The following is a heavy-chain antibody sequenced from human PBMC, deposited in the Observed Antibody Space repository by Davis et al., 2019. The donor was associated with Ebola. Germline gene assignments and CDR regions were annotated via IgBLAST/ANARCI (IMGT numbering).Heavy chain of an antibody. D-gene: IGHD3-3*01. CDR2: IKQDGSEK. Sequence: GESLKISCAASGLIFNNYWMSWVRQAPGKGLEWVANIKQDGSEKYYVDSVKGRFTISRDNAKNSLYLQMNSLRAEDTAVYYCAVWSGAYYNGMDVWGQGTTVTVSS. J-gene: IGHJ6*02. V-gene: IGHV3-7*01. CDR1: GLIFNNYW. CDR3: AVWSGAYYNGMDV.